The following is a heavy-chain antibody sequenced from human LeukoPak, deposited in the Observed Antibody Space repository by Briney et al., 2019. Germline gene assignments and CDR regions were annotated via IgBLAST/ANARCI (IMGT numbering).Heavy chain of an antibody. CDR2: INHNGGT. D-gene: IGHD3-9*01. J-gene: IGHJ6*03. Sequence: SETLSLICAVYGGSFSDYSWTWIRQAPGEGLEWIGEINHNGGTNHNPSLVSRVIMSVDTSKNQFSLKVSSVTAADTAVYYCARVAYRYSINDWSRTGLGAYATKYYYYMDVWGKGTTVTVSS. V-gene: IGHV4-34*01. CDR1: GGSFSDYS. CDR3: ARVAYRYSINDWSRTGLGAYATKYYYYMDV.